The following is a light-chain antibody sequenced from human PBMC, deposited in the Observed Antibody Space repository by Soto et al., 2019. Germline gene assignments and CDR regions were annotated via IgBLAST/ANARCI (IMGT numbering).Light chain of an antibody. CDR1: NIGAYS. V-gene: IGLV3-21*02. Sequence: SYELTQPPSVSVAPGQTARITCGGNNIGAYSVYWYQQKPGQAPVLVVYDDTNRPSGIPGRFSGSNSGNTATLTISRVEAGDEAAYYCQVWDSDSDPSYVFGGGKGHRP. CDR2: DDT. J-gene: IGLJ1*01. CDR3: QVWDSDSDPSYV.